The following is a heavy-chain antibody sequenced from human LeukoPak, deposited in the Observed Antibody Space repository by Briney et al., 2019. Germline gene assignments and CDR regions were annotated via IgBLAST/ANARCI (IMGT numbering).Heavy chain of an antibody. J-gene: IGHJ4*02. CDR1: GYSFTNYW. Sequence: GQSLKISCKGSGYSFTNYWIGWVRQMPGKGLEGMGIIYPGDSDTRYSASFQGQVTISADKSISTAYVQWSSLKASDTAMYYCATRDDSGSYYNPDYFDYWGQGTPVTVSS. CDR2: IYPGDSDT. D-gene: IGHD3-10*01. V-gene: IGHV5-51*01. CDR3: ATRDDSGSYYNPDYFDY.